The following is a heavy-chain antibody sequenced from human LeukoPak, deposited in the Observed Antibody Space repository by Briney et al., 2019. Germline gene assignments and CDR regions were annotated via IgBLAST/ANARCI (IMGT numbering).Heavy chain of an antibody. CDR3: ARGSSSSENWFDP. CDR1: GGSISSSSYY. CDR2: IYYSGST. V-gene: IGHV4-39*07. D-gene: IGHD6-6*01. Sequence: SETLSLTCTVSGGSISSSSYYWGWIRQPPGKGLEWIGSIYYSGSTYYNPSLKSRVTISVDTSKNQFSLKLSSVTAADTAVYYCARGSSSSENWFDPWGQGTLVTVSS. J-gene: IGHJ5*02.